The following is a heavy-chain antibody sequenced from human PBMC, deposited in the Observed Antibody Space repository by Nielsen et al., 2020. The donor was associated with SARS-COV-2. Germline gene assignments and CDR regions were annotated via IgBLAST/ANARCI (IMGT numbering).Heavy chain of an antibody. V-gene: IGHV3-7*01. J-gene: IGHJ3*02. CDR1: GFTVSTYF. D-gene: IGHD4-11*01. CDR2: IKQDGSEK. CDR3: ARASDYSNYDAFDI. Sequence: AGSLRLSCAASGFTVSTYFLSWVRQAPGKGLEWVANIKQDGSEKYYADSVKGRFTISRDNSKNTLYLQMNSLRAEDTAVYYCARASDYSNYDAFDIWGQGTMVTVSS.